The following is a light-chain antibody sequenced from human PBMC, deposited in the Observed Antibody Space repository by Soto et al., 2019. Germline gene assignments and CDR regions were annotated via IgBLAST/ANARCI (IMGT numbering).Light chain of an antibody. J-gene: IGKJ5*01. CDR3: QQYNDWPSMT. CDR2: GAS. Sequence: EIVMTQSPATLSVSPGERVTLSCRASQSVSSHLAWYQQKPGQAPRLLIYGASTRATGIPARFSGSGSGTEFSLTISSQQSEDLAAYYCQQYNDWPSMTFGQGTRLEIK. CDR1: QSVSSH. V-gene: IGKV3-15*01.